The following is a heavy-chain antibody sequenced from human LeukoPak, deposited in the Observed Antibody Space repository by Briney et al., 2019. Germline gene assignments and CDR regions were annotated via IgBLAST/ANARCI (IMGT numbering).Heavy chain of an antibody. D-gene: IGHD3-3*01. Sequence: GGSLRLSCAASGFTFSSYWMSWVRQAPGKGLEWVANIKQDGSEKYYVDSVKGRFTISRDNAKNSLYLQMNSLGAEDTAVYYCARESPYYDFWSGADYWGQGTLVTVSA. V-gene: IGHV3-7*01. CDR3: ARESPYYDFWSGADY. CDR1: GFTFSSYW. J-gene: IGHJ4*02. CDR2: IKQDGSEK.